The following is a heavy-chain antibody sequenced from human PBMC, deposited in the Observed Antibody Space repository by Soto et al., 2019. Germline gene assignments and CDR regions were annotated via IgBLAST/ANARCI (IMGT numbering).Heavy chain of an antibody. Sequence: EVQLVESGGGLVQPGGSLRLSCAASGFTFSSYSMNWVRQAPGKGLEGVSYISSSSSTIYYADSVKGRFTISRDNATNSLDQQMISRRTEDTAVYYCARGAYVNWFDPWGQGTLVTVSS. CDR1: GFTFSSYS. CDR2: ISSSSSTI. CDR3: ARGAYVNWFDP. V-gene: IGHV3-48*01. D-gene: IGHD3-16*01. J-gene: IGHJ5*02.